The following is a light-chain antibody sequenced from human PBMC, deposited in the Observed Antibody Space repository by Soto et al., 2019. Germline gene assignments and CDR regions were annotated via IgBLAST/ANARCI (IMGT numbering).Light chain of an antibody. CDR2: AAS. CDR3: QQSYSTPLT. V-gene: IGKV1-39*01. Sequence: DIQMTQSPSSLSASVGDRVTITCRASQSISSYLNWYQQKPGKAPKLLIYAASSLQSGVPSRFSGSGSGTDFTLNISSLQPEDVGTYYCQQSYSTPLTFGPGTKVDIK. CDR1: QSISSY. J-gene: IGKJ3*01.